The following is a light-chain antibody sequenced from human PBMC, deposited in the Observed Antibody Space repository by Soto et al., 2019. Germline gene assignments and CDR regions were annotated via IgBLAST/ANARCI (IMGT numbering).Light chain of an antibody. V-gene: IGKV1-12*01. J-gene: IGKJ2*01. CDR3: QQANSPYT. CDR1: QVISTW. Sequence: DIQMTQSHSPVSASLGDRVPIFCRPIQVISTWLAWYQQKPGKAPKLLIYAASTLQSGVPSRFSGSGSGTDFTLTISSLQPEDFATYYCQQANSPYTFGQGTKLEIK. CDR2: AAS.